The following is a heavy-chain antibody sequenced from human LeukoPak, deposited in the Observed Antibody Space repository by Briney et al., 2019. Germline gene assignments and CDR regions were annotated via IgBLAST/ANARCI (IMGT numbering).Heavy chain of an antibody. V-gene: IGHV3-53*01. CDR1: GFTVSSNY. CDR2: IYSGGST. D-gene: IGHD6-19*01. Sequence: GGSLRLSCAASGFTVSSNYMTWVRQAPGKGLEWVSVIYSGGSTYYADSVKGRFTTSRDNAKNSLYLQMDSLRAEDTAVYYCARDSSGWYGRIDYWGQGTLVTVSS. CDR3: ARDSSGWYGRIDY. J-gene: IGHJ4*02.